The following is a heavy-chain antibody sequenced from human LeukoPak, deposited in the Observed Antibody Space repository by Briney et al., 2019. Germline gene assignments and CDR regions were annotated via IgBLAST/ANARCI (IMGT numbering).Heavy chain of an antibody. CDR3: ARQRGSGCLDY. V-gene: IGHV3-7*01. CDR1: RFTLSNYW. D-gene: IGHD6-19*01. J-gene: IGHJ4*02. CDR2: IKQDGSET. Sequence: GGFLRLSCAASRFTLSNYWMSWVRQAPGKGLEWVANIKQDGSETYYVDSVKGRFTISRDNAKNSLSLQMNSLRAEDTAVYYCARQRGSGCLDYWGQGTLVTVSS.